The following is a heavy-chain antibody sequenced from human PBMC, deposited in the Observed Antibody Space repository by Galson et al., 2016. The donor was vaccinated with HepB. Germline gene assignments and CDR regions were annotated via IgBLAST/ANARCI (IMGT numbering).Heavy chain of an antibody. J-gene: IGHJ6*02. CDR1: GFTFSAYS. Sequence: SLRLSCAASGFTFSAYSMNWVRQAPGKGLEWVSSISSSRDYIYYADSVKGRFTISRDNAKNSLYLQMNSLRAEDTAVYYCARDQLLNCSTANCPTSYYYGMDVWGQGTTVTVSS. D-gene: IGHD2-2*01. V-gene: IGHV3-21*01. CDR2: ISSSRDYI. CDR3: ARDQLLNCSTANCPTSYYYGMDV.